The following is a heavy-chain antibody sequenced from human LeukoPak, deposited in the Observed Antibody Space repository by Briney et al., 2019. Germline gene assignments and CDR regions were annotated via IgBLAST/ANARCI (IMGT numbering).Heavy chain of an antibody. Sequence: PPETLSLTCTVSGGSTSSSGYYWGWIRQPPGKGLEWFGIIYYSGTTYYNPSLKGRVTISIDTSKNQFSLKLSSVTAADTAVYFCARNFPGVGCSGGSCYDYWGQGTLVTVSS. V-gene: IGHV4-39*07. CDR3: ARNFPGVGCSGGSCYDY. D-gene: IGHD2-15*01. CDR2: IYYSGTT. J-gene: IGHJ4*02. CDR1: GGSTSSSGYY.